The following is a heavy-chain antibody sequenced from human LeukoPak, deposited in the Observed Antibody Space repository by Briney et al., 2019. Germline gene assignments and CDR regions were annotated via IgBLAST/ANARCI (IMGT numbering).Heavy chain of an antibody. Sequence: GGSLRLSCAASGFILSSYSMNWVRQAPGKGLEWVSSISSSSSFIYNADSVKGRFTISRDSAKNSLYLRMNSLRAEDTAVYYCASAPSGTTHFDYWGQGTLVTVSS. J-gene: IGHJ4*02. D-gene: IGHD1-26*01. V-gene: IGHV3-21*01. CDR3: ASAPSGTTHFDY. CDR1: GFILSSYS. CDR2: ISSSSSFI.